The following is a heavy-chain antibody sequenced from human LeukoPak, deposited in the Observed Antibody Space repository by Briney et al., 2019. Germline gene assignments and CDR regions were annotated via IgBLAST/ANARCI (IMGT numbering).Heavy chain of an antibody. Sequence: GGSLRLSCAASGFTFSSYSMNWVRQAPGKGLEWVSSISSSSSYIYYADSVKGRFTISRDNAKNSLYLQMNSLRAEDTAAYYCARDYGDYEGVNWFDPWGQGTLVTVSS. J-gene: IGHJ5*02. CDR3: ARDYGDYEGVNWFDP. CDR1: GFTFSSYS. CDR2: ISSSSSYI. D-gene: IGHD4-17*01. V-gene: IGHV3-21*01.